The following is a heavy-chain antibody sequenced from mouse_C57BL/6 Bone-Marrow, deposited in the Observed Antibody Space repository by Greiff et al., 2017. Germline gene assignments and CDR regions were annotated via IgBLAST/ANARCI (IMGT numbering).Heavy chain of an antibody. CDR1: GYTFTDYE. J-gene: IGHJ1*03. V-gene: IGHV1-15*01. CDR3: TRFRGYPYWYFDV. Sequence: QVQLKESGAELVRPGASVTLSCKASGYTFTDYEMHWVKQTPVHGLEWIGAIDPETGGTAYNQKFKGKAILTADKSSSTAYMELRSLTSEDSAVYYCTRFRGYPYWYFDVWGTGTTVTVSS. D-gene: IGHD2-2*01. CDR2: IDPETGGT.